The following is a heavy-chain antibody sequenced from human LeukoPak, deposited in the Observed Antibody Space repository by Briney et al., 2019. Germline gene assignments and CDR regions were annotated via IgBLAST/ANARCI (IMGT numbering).Heavy chain of an antibody. CDR1: GGSISSSSSY. J-gene: IGHJ5*02. D-gene: IGHD2-15*01. CDR2: IYYSGST. V-gene: IGHV4-39*01. CDR3: ARLYCSGGSCFLYDP. Sequence: SETLSLTCTVSGGSISSSSSYWGWIRQPPGKGLEWIGGIYYSGSTYYNPSLSSRVTISADTSKNQFSLKLSSVTAADTAVYYCARLYCSGGSCFLYDPWGQGTLVTVSS.